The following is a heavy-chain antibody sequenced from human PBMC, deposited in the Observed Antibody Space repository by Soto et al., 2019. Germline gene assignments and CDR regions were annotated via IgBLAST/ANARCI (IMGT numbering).Heavy chain of an antibody. Sequence: EVQLVESGGGLVKPGGSLRLSCAASGFTFSNAWMKWVRQAPGKGLEWVGRIKSKTDGGTTDYAAPVKGRFTISRDDSKNTLYLQINSLKTEDTAVYYCTTSNENYYYGMDVWGQGTTVTVSS. J-gene: IGHJ6*02. CDR1: GFTFSNAW. D-gene: IGHD1-1*01. CDR3: TTSNENYYYGMDV. CDR2: IKSKTDGGTT. V-gene: IGHV3-15*07.